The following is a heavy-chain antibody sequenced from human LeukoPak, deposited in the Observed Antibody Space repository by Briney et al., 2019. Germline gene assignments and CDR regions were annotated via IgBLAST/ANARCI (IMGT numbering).Heavy chain of an antibody. J-gene: IGHJ6*03. CDR2: INPNSGGT. V-gene: IGHV1-2*02. CDR1: GYTFTGYY. CDR3: ARDAGSGSYYYYYMDV. Sequence: VASVKVSCKASGYTFTGYYMHWVRQAPGQGLEWMGWINPNSGGTNYAQKFQGRVTMTRDTSISTAYMELSRLRSDDTAVYYCARDAGSGSYYYYYMDVWGKGTTVTISS. D-gene: IGHD3-10*01.